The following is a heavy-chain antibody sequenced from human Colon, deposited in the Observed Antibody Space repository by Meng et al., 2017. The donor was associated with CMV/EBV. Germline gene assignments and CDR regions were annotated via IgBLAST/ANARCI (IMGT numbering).Heavy chain of an antibody. CDR2: IYYSGST. J-gene: IGHJ4*02. D-gene: IGHD1/OR15-1a*01. CDR1: GGSISSYY. Sequence: SETLSLTCTVSGGSISSYYWSWIRQPPGKGLEWIGYIYYSGSTNYNPSLKSRVTISVDTSKNQFSLKLSSVTAADTAVYYCARGFTANRTSLLFDYWGQGVLVTVSS. CDR3: ARGFTANRTSLLFDY. V-gene: IGHV4-59*01.